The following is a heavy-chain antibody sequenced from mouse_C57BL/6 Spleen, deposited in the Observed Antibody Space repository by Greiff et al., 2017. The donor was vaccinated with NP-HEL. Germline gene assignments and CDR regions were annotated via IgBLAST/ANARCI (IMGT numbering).Heavy chain of an antibody. CDR3: ARQLYDGYYSWFAY. CDR2: ISSGGSYT. Sequence: EVKLVESGGDLVKPGGSLKLSCAASGFTFSSYGMSWVRQTPDKRLEWVATISSGGSYTYYPDSVKGRFTISRDNAKNTLYLQMSSLKSEDTAMYYCARQLYDGYYSWFAYWGQGTLVTVSA. V-gene: IGHV5-6*01. CDR1: GFTFSSYG. J-gene: IGHJ3*01. D-gene: IGHD2-3*01.